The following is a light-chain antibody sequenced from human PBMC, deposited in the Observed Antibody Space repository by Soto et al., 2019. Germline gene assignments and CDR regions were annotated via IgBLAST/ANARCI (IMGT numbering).Light chain of an antibody. CDR2: DTS. J-gene: IGKJ4*01. V-gene: IGKV3-15*01. CDR3: QPYNNWPLT. Sequence: PFTLSLSPGERATLSCRASQSVSSSYLAWYQHKPGQTPRLLIYDTSTRATGVPTRFSGSRSGAEFTLTINSLQSEDFAVYYCQPYNNWPLTFGGGTKWIS. CDR1: QSVSSSY.